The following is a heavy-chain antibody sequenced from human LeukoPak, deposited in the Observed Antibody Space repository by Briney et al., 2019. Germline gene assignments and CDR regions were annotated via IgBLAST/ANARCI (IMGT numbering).Heavy chain of an antibody. Sequence: SGGSLRLSCAASGFTFSSYSMNWVRQAPGKGLEWVSSISSSSSYIYYADSVKGRFTISRDNAKNSLYLQMNSLRAEDTAVYYCASLGNSNYMDVWGKGTTATVSS. CDR1: GFTFSSYS. CDR3: ASLGNSNYMDV. J-gene: IGHJ6*03. CDR2: ISSSSSYI. V-gene: IGHV3-21*01. D-gene: IGHD1-7*01.